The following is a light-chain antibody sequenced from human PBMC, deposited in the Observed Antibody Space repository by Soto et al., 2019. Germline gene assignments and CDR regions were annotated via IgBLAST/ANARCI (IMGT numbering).Light chain of an antibody. J-gene: IGKJ3*01. CDR2: AAS. CDR3: QTYNSAPLT. Sequence: DIQMTQSPSSLSTSVGDRVTITCRARQGISNYLAWYQQKPGKVPKLLIYAASTLQSGVPSRFSGSRSGTDFTLTISSLQHEDVATYYCQTYNSAPLTFGPGTKVDIK. V-gene: IGKV1-27*01. CDR1: QGISNY.